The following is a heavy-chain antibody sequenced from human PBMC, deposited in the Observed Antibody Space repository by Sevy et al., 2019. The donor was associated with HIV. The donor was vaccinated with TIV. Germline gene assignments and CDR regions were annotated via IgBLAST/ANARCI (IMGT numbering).Heavy chain of an antibody. D-gene: IGHD3-3*01. CDR2: ISSSSSYI. CDR3: ARVLTIFGVVEGAFDI. CDR1: GFTFSSYS. V-gene: IGHV3-21*01. J-gene: IGHJ3*02. Sequence: GGSLRLSCAASGFTFSSYSMNWVRQAPGKGLEWVSSISSSSSYIYYADSVKGRFTISRDNAKNSLYLQMNSLRAEDTAVYYCARVLTIFGVVEGAFDIWGQGTMVTVSS.